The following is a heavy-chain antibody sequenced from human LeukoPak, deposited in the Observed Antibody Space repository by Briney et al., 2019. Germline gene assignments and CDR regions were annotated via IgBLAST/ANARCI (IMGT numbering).Heavy chain of an antibody. CDR3: ARDNAPYTSSSSGLGLFDY. V-gene: IGHV3-30*03. CDR1: GFTFSNFG. J-gene: IGHJ4*02. D-gene: IGHD6-6*01. Sequence: GGSLRLSCAASGFTFSNFGIHWVRQAPGKGLEWVTLLSYDGRDKYYADSVKGRFTVSRDNSKNTLFLQMNSLRVEDTAVYYCARDNAPYTSSSSGLGLFDYWGQGTLVTVSS. CDR2: LSYDGRDK.